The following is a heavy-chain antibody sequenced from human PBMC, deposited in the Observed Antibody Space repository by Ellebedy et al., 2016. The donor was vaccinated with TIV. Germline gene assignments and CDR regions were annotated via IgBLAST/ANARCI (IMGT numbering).Heavy chain of an antibody. Sequence: SETLSLTXSVSGASVNSGTYSRNWFRQHPGKGLEWIGYMYNSGRSNYNPSLKSRVTISVDSSKDQFSLNLQSVTAVDTALYYCARGVLSGFGQHFDYWGQGTLVTVS. CDR2: MYNSGRS. D-gene: IGHD3-3*01. CDR3: ARGVLSGFGQHFDY. V-gene: IGHV4-61*01. CDR1: GASVNSGTYS. J-gene: IGHJ4*02.